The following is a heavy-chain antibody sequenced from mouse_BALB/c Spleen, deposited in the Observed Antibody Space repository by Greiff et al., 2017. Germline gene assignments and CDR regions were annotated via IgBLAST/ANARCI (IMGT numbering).Heavy chain of an antibody. D-gene: IGHD2-1*01. CDR3: TYYGNGDWYFEV. CDR2: IDPETGGT. V-gene: IGHV1-15*01. J-gene: IGHJ1*01. Sequence: VQLKESGAELVRPGASVTLSCKASGYTFTDYEMHWVKQTPVHGLEWIGAIDPETGGTAYNQKFKGKATLTADKSSSTAYMELRSLTSEDSAVYYCTYYGNGDWYFEVWGAGTTVTVSS. CDR1: GYTFTDYE.